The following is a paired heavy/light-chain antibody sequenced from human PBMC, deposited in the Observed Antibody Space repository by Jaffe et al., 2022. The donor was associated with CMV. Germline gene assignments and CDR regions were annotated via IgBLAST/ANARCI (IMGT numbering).Light chain of an antibody. CDR2: EVS. Sequence: DIVMTQTPLSLSVTPGQPASISCKSSQSLLHSDGKTYLYWYLQKPGQSPQLLIYEVSSRFSGVPDRFSGSGSGTDFTLKISRVEAEDVGVYYCMQGIHLLPYTFGQGTKLEIK. CDR3: MQGIHLLPYT. CDR1: QSLLHSDGKTY. V-gene: IGKV2-29*02. J-gene: IGKJ2*01.
Heavy chain of an antibody. CDR3: ARDSPRPRDSSGWYYTWLGGYYYYYGMDV. J-gene: IGHJ6*02. CDR1: GFTFSSYS. V-gene: IGHV3-48*02. D-gene: IGHD6-19*01. Sequence: EVQLVESGGGLVQPGGSLRLSCAASGFTFSSYSMNWVRQAPGKGLEWVSYISSSSSTIYYADSVKGRFTISRDNAKNSLYLQMNSLRDEDTAVYYCARDSPRPRDSSGWYYTWLGGYYYYYGMDVWGQGTTVTVSS. CDR2: ISSSSSTI.